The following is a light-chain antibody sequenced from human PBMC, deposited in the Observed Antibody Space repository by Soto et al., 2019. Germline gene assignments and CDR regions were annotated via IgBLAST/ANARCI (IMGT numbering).Light chain of an antibody. V-gene: IGLV3-1*01. CDR3: QAWDSSPHVV. J-gene: IGLJ2*01. CDR1: KLGDKY. CDR2: QDN. Sequence: SYELTQPPSVSVSPGQTASITCSGDKLGDKYACWYQQKPGQSPVLVMSQDNKRPSGIPERFSGSNSGNTATLPVSGTQAMDEADYYCQAWDSSPHVVFGGGTKLTVL.